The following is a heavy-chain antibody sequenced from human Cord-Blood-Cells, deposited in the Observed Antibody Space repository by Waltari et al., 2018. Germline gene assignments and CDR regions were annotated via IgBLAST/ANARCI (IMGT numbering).Heavy chain of an antibody. V-gene: IGHV1-18*01. D-gene: IGHD2-15*01. CDR1: GYTFTSYG. CDR3: ARDRHCSGGSCYSAWFDP. J-gene: IGHJ5*02. Sequence: QVQLVQSGAEVKKPGASVTVSCKASGYTFTSYGISWVRQAPGQGLEWMGWISAYNGNTNYAQKLQGRVTMTTDTSTSTAYMELRSLRSDDTAVYYCARDRHCSGGSCYSAWFDPWGQGTLVTVSS. CDR2: ISAYNGNT.